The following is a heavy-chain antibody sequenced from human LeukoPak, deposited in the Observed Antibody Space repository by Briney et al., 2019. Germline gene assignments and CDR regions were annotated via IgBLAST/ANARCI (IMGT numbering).Heavy chain of an antibody. D-gene: IGHD3-22*01. CDR1: GYSISSGYY. J-gene: IGHJ3*01. V-gene: IGHV4-38-2*01. Sequence: KPSETLSLTCAVSGYSISSGYYWGWIRQSPGKGLEWIATIFHSRSIYYNPSLKSRVTLSVDTSKNQFSLRLNSVTAADTALYYCARMGVSYYYDSSTYYQTAFDVWGQGTMVSVSS. CDR3: ARMGVSYYYDSSTYYQTAFDV. CDR2: IFHSRSI.